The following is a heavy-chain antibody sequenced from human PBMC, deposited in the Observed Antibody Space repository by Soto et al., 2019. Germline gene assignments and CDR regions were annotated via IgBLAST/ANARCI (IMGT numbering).Heavy chain of an antibody. V-gene: IGHV6-1*01. CDR1: GDSVSSNSAA. CDR2: TYYRSKWYN. D-gene: IGHD2-15*01. CDR3: AREKPDCSGGSCYYYYYYYMDV. J-gene: IGHJ6*03. Sequence: QSQTLSLTCAISGDSVSSNSAAWNWIRQSPSRGLEWLGRTYYRSKWYNDYAVSVKSRITINPDTSKNQFSLQLNSVTPEDTAVYYCAREKPDCSGGSCYYYYYYYMDVWGKGTTVTVSS.